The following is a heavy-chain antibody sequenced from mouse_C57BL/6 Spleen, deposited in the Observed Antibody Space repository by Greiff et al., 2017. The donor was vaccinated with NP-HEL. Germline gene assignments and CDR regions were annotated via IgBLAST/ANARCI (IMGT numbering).Heavy chain of an antibody. Sequence: EVKLEESGPGLVKPSQSLSLTCSVTGYSITSGYYWNWIRQFPGNKLEWMGYISYDGSNNYNPSLKNRISITRDTSKNQFFLKLNSVTTEDTATYYCARRSNYPLYAMDYWGQGTSVTVSS. CDR3: ARRSNYPLYAMDY. CDR2: ISYDGSN. J-gene: IGHJ4*01. V-gene: IGHV3-6*01. CDR1: GYSITSGYY. D-gene: IGHD2-5*01.